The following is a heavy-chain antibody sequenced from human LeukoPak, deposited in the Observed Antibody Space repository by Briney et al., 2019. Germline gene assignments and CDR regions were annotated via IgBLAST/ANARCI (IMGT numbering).Heavy chain of an antibody. CDR1: GFSFSDNY. J-gene: IGHJ4*02. V-gene: IGHV3-11*05. CDR3: ARARGAGPDGHFDY. CDR2: ISNSGSYT. Sequence: GGSLRLSCAASGFSFSDNYMSWIRQAPGKGLEWVSYISNSGSYTNYPDSVKGRFAISRDNAKNSLYLQMNSLRDEDTAVYYCARARGAGPDGHFDYWGQGTLVTVSS. D-gene: IGHD6-19*01.